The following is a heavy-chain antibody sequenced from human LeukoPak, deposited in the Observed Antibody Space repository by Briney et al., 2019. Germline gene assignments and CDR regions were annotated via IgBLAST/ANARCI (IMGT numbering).Heavy chain of an antibody. J-gene: IGHJ4*02. CDR2: INPNSGGT. CDR3: ARDQGSSEWFDY. V-gene: IGHV1-2*06. Sequence: ASVKVSCKASGYTFTGYYMHWVRQAPGQGLEWMGRINPNSGGTNYAQKFQGRVTMTRDTSISTAYMELSRLRSDDTAVYYCARDQGSSEWFDYWGQGTLVTVSS. CDR1: GYTFTGYY. D-gene: IGHD6-6*01.